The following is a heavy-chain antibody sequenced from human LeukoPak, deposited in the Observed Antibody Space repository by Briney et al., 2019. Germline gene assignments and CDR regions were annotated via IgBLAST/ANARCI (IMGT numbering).Heavy chain of an antibody. Sequence: SVKASCKASGGTFSSYAISWVRQAPGQGLEWMGRIIPIFGTANYAQKFQGRVTITTDESTSTAYMELSSLRSEDTAVYYCARGGYSYGATYYYDSSGLNWFDPWGQGTLVTVSS. D-gene: IGHD3-22*01. CDR1: GGTFSSYA. J-gene: IGHJ5*02. CDR2: IIPIFGTA. V-gene: IGHV1-69*05. CDR3: ARGGYSYGATYYYDSSGLNWFDP.